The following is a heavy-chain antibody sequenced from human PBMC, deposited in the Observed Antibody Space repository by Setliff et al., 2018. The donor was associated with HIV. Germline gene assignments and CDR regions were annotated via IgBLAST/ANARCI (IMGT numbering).Heavy chain of an antibody. J-gene: IGHJ4*02. V-gene: IGHV3-15*01. D-gene: IGHD3-9*01. CDR1: GFTFSSAW. Sequence: PGGSLSLSCAASGFTFSSAWMSWVRQAPGRGLEWIGLIKSKGDGETIEYAAPVKGRFTLSRDDSQNTLFLQMNSLKTEDTAVYYCTQDIPGTGYPFDYWGQGSLVTVSS. CDR2: IKSKGDGETI. CDR3: TQDIPGTGYPFDY.